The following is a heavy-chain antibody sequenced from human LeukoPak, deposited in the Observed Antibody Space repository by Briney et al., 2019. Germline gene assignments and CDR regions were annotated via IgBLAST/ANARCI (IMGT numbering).Heavy chain of an antibody. J-gene: IGHJ3*02. Sequence: GGSLRLSCAASGFTFSSYWMHWVRQAPGKGLVWVSRINSDGSSTSYADSVKGRFTISRDNAKNTLYLQMNSLRAEDTAVYYCAREELGIGAFDIWGQGTMVTVSS. CDR1: GFTFSSYW. CDR3: AREELGIGAFDI. V-gene: IGHV3-74*01. CDR2: INSDGSST. D-gene: IGHD7-27*01.